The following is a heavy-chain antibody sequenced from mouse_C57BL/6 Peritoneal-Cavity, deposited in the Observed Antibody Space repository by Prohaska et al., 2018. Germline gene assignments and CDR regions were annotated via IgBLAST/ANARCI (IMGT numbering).Heavy chain of an antibody. Sequence: EVQLVESGGGLVKPGGYLKLSCAASGLTFSSYDMSWFRKTPEKWLEWVETISDGGSYTYYQDNVKGRFNISRDNAKNNLYLQMSHLKAEDTAMYYCERETTVVAWYFDVWGTGTTVTVSS. CDR1: GLTFSSYD. CDR2: ISDGGSYT. CDR3: ERETTVVAWYFDV. V-gene: IGHV5-4*01. J-gene: IGHJ1*03. D-gene: IGHD1-1*01.